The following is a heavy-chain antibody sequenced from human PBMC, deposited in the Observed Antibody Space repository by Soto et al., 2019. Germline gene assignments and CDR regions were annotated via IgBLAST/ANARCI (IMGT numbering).Heavy chain of an antibody. CDR3: AAPSGYYVAALDY. J-gene: IGHJ4*02. Sequence: LRLSCAASGFTFSSYAMHWVRQAPGKGLEWVAVISYDGSNKYYADSVKGRFTISRDNSKNTLYLQMNSLRAEDTAVYYCAAPSGYYVAALDYWGQGTLVTVSS. D-gene: IGHD3-22*01. V-gene: IGHV3-30-3*01. CDR2: ISYDGSNK. CDR1: GFTFSSYA.